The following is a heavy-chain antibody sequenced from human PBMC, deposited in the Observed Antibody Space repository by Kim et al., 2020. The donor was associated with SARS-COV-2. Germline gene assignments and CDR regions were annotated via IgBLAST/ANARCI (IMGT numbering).Heavy chain of an antibody. V-gene: IGHV3-7*01. CDR2: IKQDGSEK. Sequence: GGSLRLSCAASGFTFSSYWMSWVRQAPGKGLEWVANIKQDGSEKYYVDSVKGRFTISRDNAKNSLYLQMNSLRAEDTAVYYCARDLQPSPPSITMIVVQNSPYFDCWGQGTLVTVSS. J-gene: IGHJ4*02. D-gene: IGHD3-22*01. CDR1: GFTFSSYW. CDR3: ARDLQPSPPSITMIVVQNSPYFDC.